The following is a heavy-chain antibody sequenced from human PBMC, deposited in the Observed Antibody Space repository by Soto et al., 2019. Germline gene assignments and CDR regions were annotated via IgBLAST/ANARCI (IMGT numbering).Heavy chain of an antibody. Sequence: GPSVKVSCKASGGTFSSYAISWVRQAPGQGLEWMGGIIPIFGTANYAQKFQGRVTITADESTSTAYMELSSLRSEDTAVYYCARDAERSYYYDSSGSQDAFDIWGQGTMVT. V-gene: IGHV1-69*13. CDR3: ARDAERSYYYDSSGSQDAFDI. J-gene: IGHJ3*02. CDR1: GGTFSSYA. CDR2: IIPIFGTA. D-gene: IGHD3-22*01.